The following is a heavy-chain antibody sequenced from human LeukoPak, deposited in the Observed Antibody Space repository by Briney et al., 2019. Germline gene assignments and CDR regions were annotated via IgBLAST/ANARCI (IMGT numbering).Heavy chain of an antibody. Sequence: SQTLSLTCTVSGGSISSGDYYWSWIRQPPGKGLEWIGYIYYSGSTNYNPSLKSRVTISVDTSKNQFSLKLSSVTAADTAVYYCARLLPGPKPTDYYGMDVWGQGTTVTVSS. J-gene: IGHJ6*02. CDR2: IYYSGST. V-gene: IGHV4-61*08. D-gene: IGHD2-8*02. CDR3: ARLLPGPKPTDYYGMDV. CDR1: GGSISSGDYY.